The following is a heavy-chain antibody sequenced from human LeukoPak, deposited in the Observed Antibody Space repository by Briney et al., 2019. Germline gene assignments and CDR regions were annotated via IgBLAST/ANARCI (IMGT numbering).Heavy chain of an antibody. V-gene: IGHV3-30*18. J-gene: IGHJ4*02. Sequence: GGSLRLSCAASGFTFSSYGMHWVRQAPGKGLEWVAVISYDGSNKYYADSVKGRFTISRDNSKNTLYLQMNSLRAEDTAVYYCAKDRTESDGYDAIFDYWGQGTLVTVSS. CDR1: GFTFSSYG. D-gene: IGHD5-12*01. CDR3: AKDRTESDGYDAIFDY. CDR2: ISYDGSNK.